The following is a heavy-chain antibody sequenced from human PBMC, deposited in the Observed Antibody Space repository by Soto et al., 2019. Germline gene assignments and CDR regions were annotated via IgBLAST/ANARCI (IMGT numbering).Heavy chain of an antibody. J-gene: IGHJ4*02. CDR2: ISYDGSNK. D-gene: IGHD6-6*01. CDR1: GFTFSSYA. Sequence: GGSLRLSCAASGFTFSSYAMHWVRQAPGKGLEWVAVISYDGSNKYYADSVKGRFTISRDNSKNTLYLQMNSLRAEDTAVYYCARDSHSIIAARPKKETHLFDYWGQGTLVTVSS. CDR3: ARDSHSIIAARPKKETHLFDY. V-gene: IGHV3-30-3*01.